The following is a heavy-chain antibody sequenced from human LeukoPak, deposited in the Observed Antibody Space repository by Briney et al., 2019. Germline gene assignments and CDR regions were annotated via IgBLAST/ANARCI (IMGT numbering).Heavy chain of an antibody. CDR3: ARDQRWLQPSWFDP. D-gene: IGHD5-24*01. V-gene: IGHV1-2*02. Sequence: ASVKVSCKASGCTFTGYYMHWVRQAPGQGLEWMGWINPNSGGTNYAQKFQGRVTMTRDTSISTAYMELSRLRSDDTAVYYCARDQRWLQPSWFDPWGQGTLVTVSS. CDR1: GCTFTGYY. CDR2: INPNSGGT. J-gene: IGHJ5*02.